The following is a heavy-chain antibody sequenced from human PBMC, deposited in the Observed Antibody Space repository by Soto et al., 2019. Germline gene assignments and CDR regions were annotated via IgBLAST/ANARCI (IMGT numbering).Heavy chain of an antibody. CDR1: GGPINSGSYY. D-gene: IGHD7-27*01. CDR3: ARGPSGDKVHY. V-gene: IGHV4-39*07. CDR2: IYYSGNT. J-gene: IGHJ4*02. Sequence: PSETLSLTCTVSGGPINSGSYYWGWIRQPPGKGLEWIGSIYYSGNTYYNPSLKSRVTISVDTSKNQFSLKLSSATAADTAVYYCARGPSGDKVHYWGQGALVTVSS.